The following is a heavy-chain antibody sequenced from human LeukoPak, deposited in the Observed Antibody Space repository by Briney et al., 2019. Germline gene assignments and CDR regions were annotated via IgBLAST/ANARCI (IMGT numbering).Heavy chain of an antibody. J-gene: IGHJ4*02. V-gene: IGHV4-59*01. CDR1: GGSISSYY. CDR2: IYYSGST. D-gene: IGHD5-18*01. CDR3: ARADEYSYGPGYYFDY. Sequence: SETLSLTCTVSGGSISSYYWSWIRQPPGKGLEWIGYIYYSGSTNYNPSHKSRVTISVDTSKNQFSLKLSSETAADTAVYYCARADEYSYGPGYYFDYWGQGTLVTVSS.